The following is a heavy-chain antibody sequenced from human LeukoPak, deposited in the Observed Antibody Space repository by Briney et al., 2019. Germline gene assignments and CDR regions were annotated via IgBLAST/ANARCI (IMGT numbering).Heavy chain of an antibody. Sequence: GGSLRLSCAASGFTFSSYAMSWVRQAPGKGLEWVSAISGSGGSTYYADSVKGRFTISRDNSKNTPYLQMNSLRAEDTAVYYCVEDGGPDAFDIWGQGTMVTVSS. J-gene: IGHJ3*02. V-gene: IGHV3-23*01. CDR3: VEDGGPDAFDI. CDR2: ISGSGGST. D-gene: IGHD4-23*01. CDR1: GFTFSSYA.